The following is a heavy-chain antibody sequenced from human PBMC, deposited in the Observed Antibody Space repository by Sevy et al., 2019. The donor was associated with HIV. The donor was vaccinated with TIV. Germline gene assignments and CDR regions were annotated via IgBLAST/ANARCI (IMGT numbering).Heavy chain of an antibody. CDR2: FSFGCGKI. Sequence: GGSLRLSCATSGFPFNIYSMSWVRQAPGKGLEGVSTFSFGCGKINYADSVNGRFTISRDNSENTLYLEMNSLRAEETGFYFCASGGCTKPYDHWGRGTLVTVSS. D-gene: IGHD2-8*01. CDR1: GFPFNIYS. J-gene: IGHJ4*02. V-gene: IGHV3-23*01. CDR3: ASGGCTKPYDH.